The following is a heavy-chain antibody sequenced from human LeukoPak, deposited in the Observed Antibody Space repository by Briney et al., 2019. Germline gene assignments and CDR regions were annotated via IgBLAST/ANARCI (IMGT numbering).Heavy chain of an antibody. J-gene: IGHJ4*02. CDR1: GGSISSSSYY. D-gene: IGHD6-13*01. CDR2: IYHSGST. Sequence: SETLSLTCTVSGGSISSSSYYWGWIRQPPGKGLEWIGSIYHSGSTYYNPSLKSRVTISVDTSKNQFSLKLSSVTAADTAVYYCARHGGAIAAAGNDYWGQGTLVTVSS. V-gene: IGHV4-39*01. CDR3: ARHGGAIAAAGNDY.